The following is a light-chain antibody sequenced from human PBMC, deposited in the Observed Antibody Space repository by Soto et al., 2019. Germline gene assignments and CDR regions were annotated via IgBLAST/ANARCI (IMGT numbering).Light chain of an antibody. V-gene: IGKV3-15*01. CDR3: QQYNNWPRT. J-gene: IGKJ1*01. CDR1: QSVSGN. Sequence: EIVMTQSPGTLSVSPGERATPSCRASQSVSGNLAWYQQKPGQAPRLLIYGASTRATGIPARFSGSGSGTEFTLTISSLQSEDFAVYYCQQYNNWPRTFGQGTKVEIK. CDR2: GAS.